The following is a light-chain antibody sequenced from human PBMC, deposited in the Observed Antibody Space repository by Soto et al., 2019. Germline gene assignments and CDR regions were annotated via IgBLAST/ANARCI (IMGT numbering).Light chain of an antibody. CDR1: QIVSSN. CDR2: GAS. Sequence: EIVMTQSPTTLSVSPGERATLACRASQIVSSNLAWYQQKPGQAPRLLINGASTRATGIPARFSGSGSGTECTLTISSLQSEDFAVYYCQQYNNWLPWTFGQGTKVEIK. V-gene: IGKV3-15*01. CDR3: QQYNNWLPWT. J-gene: IGKJ1*01.